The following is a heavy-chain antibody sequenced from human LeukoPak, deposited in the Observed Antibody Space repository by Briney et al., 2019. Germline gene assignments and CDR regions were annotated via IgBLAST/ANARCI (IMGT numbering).Heavy chain of an antibody. Sequence: GGSLRLSCAASGFMLSSYWMSWARQAPGKGLEWGANIKQEGSEKYYVDSVKGRFTISRDNAKNSLFLKMNRLRAEDPAVYYCAREGSQSASGTYPGNDWGQGTLVTVSS. CDR1: GFMLSSYW. J-gene: IGHJ4*02. CDR2: IKQEGSEK. V-gene: IGHV3-7*01. CDR3: AREGSQSASGTYPGND. D-gene: IGHD1-26*01.